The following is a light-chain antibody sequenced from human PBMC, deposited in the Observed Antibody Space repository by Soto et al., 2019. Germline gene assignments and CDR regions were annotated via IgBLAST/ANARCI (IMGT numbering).Light chain of an antibody. J-gene: IGKJ5*01. CDR1: QSVSSS. V-gene: IGKV3-15*01. CDR3: QQYKSWPPIT. CDR2: GAS. Sequence: EIMMTQSPPTLSVSPGERATLSCRASQSVSSSLAWCQQKPGQAPRLLIYGASTRATGTPARFSGSGSGTEFTLTISSLQSEDFAVYYCQQYKSWPPITFGQGTRLEIK.